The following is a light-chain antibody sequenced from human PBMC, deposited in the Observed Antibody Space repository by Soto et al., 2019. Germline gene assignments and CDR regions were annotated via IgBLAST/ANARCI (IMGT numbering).Light chain of an antibody. CDR2: SNN. J-gene: IGLJ2*01. Sequence: QSVLTQPPSASGTPGQRDTISCSGSSSNIGRNTVNWYQQLPGTAPKLLIYSNNQRPSGVPDRFSGSKSGTSASLAISGLQSDDDADYDCAAWDDRLSGHVVFGVGTKLPVL. CDR1: SSNIGRNT. V-gene: IGLV1-44*01. CDR3: AAWDDRLSGHVV.